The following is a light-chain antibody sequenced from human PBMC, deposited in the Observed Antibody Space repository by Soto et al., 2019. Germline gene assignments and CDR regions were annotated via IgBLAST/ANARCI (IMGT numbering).Light chain of an antibody. CDR2: RNI. J-gene: IGLJ1*01. CDR1: SSNIENNY. CDR3: ASWDDSLRGHV. Sequence: QSVLTQSPSASGTPGQRVTISCSGSSSNIENNYVSWYHQLPGTAPNLLIYRNIQRPSGVPDRFSGSKSGTSASLAISGLRSEDEATYYCASWDDSLRGHVFGTGTKLTVL. V-gene: IGLV1-47*01.